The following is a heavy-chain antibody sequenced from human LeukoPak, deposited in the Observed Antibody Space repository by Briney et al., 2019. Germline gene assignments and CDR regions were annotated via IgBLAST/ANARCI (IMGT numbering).Heavy chain of an antibody. V-gene: IGHV3-30*04. CDR2: ISYDGSNK. Sequence: PGRSLRLSCAASGFTFSSYAMHWVRQAPGKGLEWVSVISYDGSNKYYADSVKGRFTIFRDISKNTLFLQMNSLRAEDTAMYYCARARNTVTTGDAFDIWGQGTMVTISS. CDR3: ARARNTVTTGDAFDI. D-gene: IGHD4-17*01. CDR1: GFTFSSYA. J-gene: IGHJ3*02.